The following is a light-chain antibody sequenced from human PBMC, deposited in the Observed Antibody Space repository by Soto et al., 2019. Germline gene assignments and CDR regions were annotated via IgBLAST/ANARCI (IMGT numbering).Light chain of an antibody. CDR1: QAISY. CDR3: QQPNSSPLT. V-gene: IGKV1-9*01. Sequence: DIQLTQSPSSLSASVVDRVTITCRDSQAISYVAWYQQRPGKAPNLLIYAVSTLQSGVPSRFSGSGSGTDFTLTINSLQPEDFGTYYCQQPNSSPLTFGGGTKVEIK. CDR2: AVS. J-gene: IGKJ4*01.